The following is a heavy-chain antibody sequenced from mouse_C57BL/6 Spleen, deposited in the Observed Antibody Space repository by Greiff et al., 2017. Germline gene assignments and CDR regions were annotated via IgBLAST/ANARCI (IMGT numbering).Heavy chain of an antibody. V-gene: IGHV5-4*03. J-gene: IGHJ2*01. CDR2: ISDGGSYT. CDR3: ARVPHFDY. Sequence: EVKLVESGGGLVKPGGSLKLSCAASGFTFSSYAMSWVRQTPEKRLEWVATISDGGSYTYYPDNVKGRFTISRDNAKNNLYLQMSHLKSEDTAMYYCARVPHFDYWGQGTTLTVSS. CDR1: GFTFSSYA. D-gene: IGHD5-1*01.